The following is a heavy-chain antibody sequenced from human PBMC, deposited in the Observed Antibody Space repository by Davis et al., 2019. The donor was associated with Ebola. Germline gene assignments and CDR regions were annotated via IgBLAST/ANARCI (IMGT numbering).Heavy chain of an antibody. CDR3: AKDGHTGDFNYGGNSDYYYYGMDV. CDR2: ISYDGSNK. CDR1: GFTFSSYS. Sequence: GESLKISCAASGFTFSSYSMNWVRQAPGKGLEWVAVISYDGSNKYYADSVKGRFTISRDNSKNTLYLQMNSLRAEDTAVYYCAKDGHTGDFNYGGNSDYYYYGMDVWGQGTTVTVSS. V-gene: IGHV3-30*18. D-gene: IGHD4-23*01. J-gene: IGHJ6*02.